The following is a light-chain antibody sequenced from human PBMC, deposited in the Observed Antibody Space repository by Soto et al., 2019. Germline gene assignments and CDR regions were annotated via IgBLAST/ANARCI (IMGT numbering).Light chain of an antibody. J-gene: IGKJ1*01. CDR2: DAS. CDR1: QSISRW. CDR3: HPYNPYTP. Sequence: DRVALKCQASQSISRWLAWYQQKPGKAPKLLIYDASSLETGVPSRFSGSGSGTEFTLTISSLQPDDIPTYSCHPYNPYTPFGRGTKVDIK. V-gene: IGKV1-5*01.